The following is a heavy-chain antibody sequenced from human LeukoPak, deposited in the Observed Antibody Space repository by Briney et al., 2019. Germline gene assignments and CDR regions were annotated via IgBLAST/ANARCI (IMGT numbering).Heavy chain of an antibody. V-gene: IGHV1-2*02. Sequence: ASVKVSCKASGYTFTGYYMHWVRQAPGQGLEWMGWINPNSGGTNYAQKFQGRVTMTRDTSISTAYMELSRLRSDDTAVYYCARDRALDMITFGGVILPNRGVDYWGQGTLVTVSS. D-gene: IGHD3-16*02. CDR1: GYTFTGYY. CDR3: ARDRALDMITFGGVILPNRGVDY. J-gene: IGHJ4*02. CDR2: INPNSGGT.